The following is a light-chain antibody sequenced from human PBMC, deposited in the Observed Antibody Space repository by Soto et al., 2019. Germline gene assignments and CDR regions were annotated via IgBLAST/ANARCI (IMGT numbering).Light chain of an antibody. Sequence: EIFLTQSPFTLSLSPVEIATLSCWASQSVSNRYLAWYQQKPGQAPRLLIYGASSRATGIPARFSGSGSGTEFTLTISSLQSEDIAVYYCPQCDSGWTFDQGTKVDIK. CDR3: PQCDSGWT. CDR2: GAS. CDR1: QSVSNRY. J-gene: IGKJ1*01. V-gene: IGKV3-20*01.